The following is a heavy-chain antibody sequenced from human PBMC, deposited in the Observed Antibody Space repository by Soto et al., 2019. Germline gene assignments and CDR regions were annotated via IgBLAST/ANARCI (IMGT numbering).Heavy chain of an antibody. V-gene: IGHV4-31*03. D-gene: IGHD6-19*01. CDR1: GYSISAGGYY. CDR2: FYSSGSI. CDR3: ARMYSSGSGWFHP. J-gene: IGHJ5*02. Sequence: LQESGPGLVKPSQTLSLTCFVSGYSISAGGYYWSWICHHPGKGLEWIGSFYSSGSIIYNPSLRSRVSISGDTSSNQFSMSLTSVTAADTARYYCARMYSSGSGWFHPWGQGTLVTVSS.